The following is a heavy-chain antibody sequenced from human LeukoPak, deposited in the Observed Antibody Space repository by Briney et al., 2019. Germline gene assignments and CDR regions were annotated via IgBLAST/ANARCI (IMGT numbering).Heavy chain of an antibody. CDR2: ISWNSGSI. J-gene: IGHJ3*02. D-gene: IGHD3-10*01. CDR3: AKDWAWFGDPNGLGGAFDI. CDR1: GFTFDDYA. V-gene: IGHV3-9*01. Sequence: PGGSLRLSCAASGFTFDDYAMHWVRQAPGQGLEWVSGISWNSGSIGYADSVKGRFTISRDNAKNSLYLQMNSLRAEDTALYYCAKDWAWFGDPNGLGGAFDIWGQGTMVTVSS.